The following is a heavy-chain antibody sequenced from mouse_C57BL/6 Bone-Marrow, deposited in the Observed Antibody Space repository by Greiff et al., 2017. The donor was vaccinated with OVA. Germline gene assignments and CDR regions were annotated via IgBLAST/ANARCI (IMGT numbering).Heavy chain of an antibody. V-gene: IGHV5-6*01. CDR3: ERLRYSNYVAY. CDR1: GFTFSSYG. Sequence: EVQGVESGGDLVKPGGSLKLSCAASGFTFSSYGMSWVRQTPDQRLEWVATISSGGSYTYYPDSVKGRFPISRDNAKNTLYLQMSSLKSEDTAMYYWERLRYSNYVAYWGQGTLVTVSA. D-gene: IGHD2-5*01. CDR2: ISSGGSYT. J-gene: IGHJ3*01.